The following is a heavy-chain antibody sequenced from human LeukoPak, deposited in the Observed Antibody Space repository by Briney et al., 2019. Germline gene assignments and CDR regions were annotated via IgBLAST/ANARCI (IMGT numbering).Heavy chain of an antibody. J-gene: IGHJ4*02. CDR1: GYTFTGYG. CDR3: ARDYGGYGDYPL. D-gene: IGHD4-17*01. V-gene: IGHV1-18*01. CDR2: ISAYNGNT. Sequence: ASLKVSCKASGYTFTGYGISWVRQAPGQGLEWMGWISAYNGNTNYAQKLQGRVTMTTDTSTSTAYMELRSLRSDDTAVYYCARDYGGYGDYPLWGQGTLVTVSS.